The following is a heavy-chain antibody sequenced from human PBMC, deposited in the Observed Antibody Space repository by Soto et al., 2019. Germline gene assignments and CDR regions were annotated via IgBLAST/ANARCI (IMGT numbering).Heavy chain of an antibody. V-gene: IGHV3-30*18. CDR1: GGTFSTYG. D-gene: IGHD6-13*01. Sequence: GGSLRLSCAASGGTFSTYGMHWVRQAPGKGLDWVAVISYGGSEKYYRESVKGRFTISRDNSRNTLSLQMDNLRAEDTAVYFCAKSGAASGTPFDHWGQGTLVTVSS. J-gene: IGHJ4*02. CDR2: ISYGGSEK. CDR3: AKSGAASGTPFDH.